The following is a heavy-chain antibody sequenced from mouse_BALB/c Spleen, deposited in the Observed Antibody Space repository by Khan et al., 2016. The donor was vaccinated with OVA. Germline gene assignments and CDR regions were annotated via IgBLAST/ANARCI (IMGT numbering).Heavy chain of an antibody. CDR2: ISYSGNT. CDR1: GYSITSDYA. Sequence: EVKLLESGPGLVKPSQSLSLTCTVTGYSITSDYAWNWIRQFPGNKLEWLGLISYSGNTNYNPSLKSRISITRDTSKNQFFLQLNSVTTEDTATYYCARICGGDFDYWGQGTTLTVSS. J-gene: IGHJ2*01. V-gene: IGHV3-2*02. CDR3: ARICGGDFDY.